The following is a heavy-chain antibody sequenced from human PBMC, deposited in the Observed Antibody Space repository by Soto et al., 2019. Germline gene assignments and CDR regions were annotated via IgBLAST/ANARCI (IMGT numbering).Heavy chain of an antibody. D-gene: IGHD1-1*01. CDR3: ARWRYGDY. J-gene: IGHJ4*02. Sequence: QVHLVQSGAEVKKPGASVKVSCKGSGYTFTSYGITWVRQAPGQGLEWMGWISAHNGNTDYAQQLQGRVTVTRDTSTSTAYIELTSLRSDDTPVYYCARWRYGDYWGQGALVTVSS. CDR1: GYTFTSYG. CDR2: ISAHNGNT. V-gene: IGHV1-18*01.